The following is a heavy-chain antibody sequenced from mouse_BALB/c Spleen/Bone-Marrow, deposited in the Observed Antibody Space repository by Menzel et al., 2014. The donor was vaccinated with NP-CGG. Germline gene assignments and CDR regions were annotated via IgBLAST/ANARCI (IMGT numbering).Heavy chain of an antibody. Sequence: VKVVESAAELARPGASVKMSCKASGYTFTSNTIQWVKQRPGQGLEWIGYINPTGGYTDYNQKFKDKTTLTADKSSSTAYMQLSSLTPEDSAVYYCAREATYYAYFDYWGQGTILTVSS. V-gene: IGHV1-4*02. CDR2: INPTGGYT. J-gene: IGHJ2*01. D-gene: IGHD1-1*01. CDR3: AREATYYAYFDY. CDR1: GYTFTSNT.